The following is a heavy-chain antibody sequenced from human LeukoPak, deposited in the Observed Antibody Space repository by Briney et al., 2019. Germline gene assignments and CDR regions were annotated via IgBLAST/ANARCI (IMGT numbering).Heavy chain of an antibody. Sequence: PSETLSLTCTVSGGSISSSSYYWGWIRQPPGKGLEWIGNIFYSGSTYYNPSLRSRVTISVDTSKNQFSLKLSSVTAADTAVYYCARQIVAGTSIDYWGQGTLVTVSS. D-gene: IGHD5-12*01. V-gene: IGHV4-39*01. J-gene: IGHJ4*02. CDR3: ARQIVAGTSIDY. CDR1: GGSISSSSYY. CDR2: IFYSGST.